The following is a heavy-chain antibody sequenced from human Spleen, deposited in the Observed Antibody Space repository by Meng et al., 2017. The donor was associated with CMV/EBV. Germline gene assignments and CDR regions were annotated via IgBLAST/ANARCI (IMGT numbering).Heavy chain of an antibody. D-gene: IGHD3-10*01. V-gene: IGHV4-30-4*08. J-gene: IGHJ4*02. Sequence: QVQLQESGPGLVKPSQALALTCTVSGGSISSGDYYWSWIRQPPGKGLEWIGYIYYSGSTYYNPSLKSRVTISVDTSKNQFSLKLSSVTAADTAVYYCARALLWFGELNDYWGQGTLVTVSS. CDR3: ARALLWFGELNDY. CDR1: GGSISSGDYY. CDR2: IYYSGST.